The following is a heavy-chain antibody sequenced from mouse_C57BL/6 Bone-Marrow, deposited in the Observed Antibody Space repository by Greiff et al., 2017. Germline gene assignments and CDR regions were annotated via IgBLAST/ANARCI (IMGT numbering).Heavy chain of an antibody. CDR2: LDTSDSYT. Sequence: VQLQQPGAELVKPGASVKLSCKASGYTFTSYWMQWVKQRPGQGLEWIGELDTSDSYTTYNQKFKGKATLTVDTSASTAYMQLSSLTSADSAVYYCAVYYGNYAFDYWGQGTTLTVSS. D-gene: IGHD2-1*01. CDR1: GYTFTSYW. V-gene: IGHV1-50*01. J-gene: IGHJ2*01. CDR3: AVYYGNYAFDY.